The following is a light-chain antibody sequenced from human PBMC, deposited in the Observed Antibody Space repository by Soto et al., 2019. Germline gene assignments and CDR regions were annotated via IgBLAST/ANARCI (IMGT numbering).Light chain of an antibody. J-gene: IGKJ5*01. CDR1: QSLLHSNVYSY. CDR3: MQALQTPVT. Sequence: DSVRTQSPLSLPVTPGEPASISCRSSQSLLHSNVYSYLDWYLQKPGQSPQLLIYLGSNRASGVPDRFSGSGSGTDFTLKISRVEAEDVGVYYCMQALQTPVTFGQGTRLEIK. V-gene: IGKV2-28*01. CDR2: LGS.